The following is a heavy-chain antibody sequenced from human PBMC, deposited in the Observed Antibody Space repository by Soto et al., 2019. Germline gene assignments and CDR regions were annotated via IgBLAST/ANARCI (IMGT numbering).Heavy chain of an antibody. CDR3: ARKAGDFDY. Sequence: SETLSLTCTVSGGSISGYYWSWIRQPPGKRLEWIGYIDYYGSTNYNPSLKSRVTISVDTSKNQFSLKLSSVTAADTAVYYCARKAGDFDYWGQGTLVTVSS. J-gene: IGHJ4*02. D-gene: IGHD7-27*01. CDR1: GGSISGYY. V-gene: IGHV4-59*08. CDR2: IDYYGST.